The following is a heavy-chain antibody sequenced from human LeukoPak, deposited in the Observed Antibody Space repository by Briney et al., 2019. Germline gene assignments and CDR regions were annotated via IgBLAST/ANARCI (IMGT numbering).Heavy chain of an antibody. D-gene: IGHD3-16*01. CDR3: ANLRDDFDY. CDR2: IYYSGST. J-gene: IGHJ4*02. V-gene: IGHV4-39*07. Sequence: SETLPLTCTVSGGSISSSSYYWGWIRQPPGKGLEWIGSIYYSGSTYYNPSLKSRVTISVDTSKNQFSLKLSSVTAADTAVYYCANLRDDFDYWGQGTLVTVSS. CDR1: GGSISSSSYY.